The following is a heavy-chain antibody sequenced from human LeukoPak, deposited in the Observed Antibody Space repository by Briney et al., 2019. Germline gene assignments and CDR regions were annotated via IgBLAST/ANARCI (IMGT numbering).Heavy chain of an antibody. CDR1: GFTFSSYG. V-gene: IGHV3-30*18. CDR3: AKELPDYYDSSGYYFDY. J-gene: IGHJ4*02. D-gene: IGHD3-22*01. CDR2: ISYDGSNK. Sequence: GGSLRLSCAASGFTFSSYGMHWVRQATGKGLEWVAVISYDGSNKYYADSVKGRFTISRDNSKNTLYLQMNSLRAEDTAVYYCAKELPDYYDSSGYYFDYWGQGTLVTVSS.